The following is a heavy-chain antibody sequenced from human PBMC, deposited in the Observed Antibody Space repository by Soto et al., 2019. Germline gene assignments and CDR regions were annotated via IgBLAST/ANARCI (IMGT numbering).Heavy chain of an antibody. J-gene: IGHJ4*02. CDR2: IYYSGST. Sequence: QLQLQESGPGLVKPSETLSLTCTVSGGSISSSSYYWGWIRQPPGKGLEWIGSIYYSGSTYYNPSLKSRVTISVDTSKNQFSLKLSSVTAADTAVYYCARHGITMIVVGNWGQGTLVTVSS. D-gene: IGHD3-22*01. CDR3: ARHGITMIVVGN. V-gene: IGHV4-39*01. CDR1: GGSISSSSYY.